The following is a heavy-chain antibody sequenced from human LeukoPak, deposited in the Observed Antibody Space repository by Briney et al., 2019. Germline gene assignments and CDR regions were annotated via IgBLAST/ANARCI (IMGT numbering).Heavy chain of an antibody. CDR1: GFTVSSNY. J-gene: IGHJ4*02. CDR2: IYSGGST. D-gene: IGHD5-12*01. CDR3: ARGGGYSGYEFDY. Sequence: PGGSLRLSCAASGFTVSSNYMSWVRQAPGKGLEWVSVIYSGGSTYYADSVKGRFTIFRDNSKNTLYLQMNSLRAEDTAVYYCARGGGYSGYEFDYWGQGTLVTVSS. V-gene: IGHV3-53*01.